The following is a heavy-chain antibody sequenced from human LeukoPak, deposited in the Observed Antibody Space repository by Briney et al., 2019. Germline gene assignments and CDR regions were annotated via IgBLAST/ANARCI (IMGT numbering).Heavy chain of an antibody. CDR1: GGSISSGGYY. Sequence: PSETLSLTCTVSGGSISSGGYYWSWIRQHPGKGLEWIGYIYYSGSTYYNPSLKSRVTISVDTSKNQFSMKLSSVTAADTAVYYCARGQEMATILAYYFDYWGQGTLVTVSS. J-gene: IGHJ4*02. V-gene: IGHV4-31*03. CDR2: IYYSGST. D-gene: IGHD5-24*01. CDR3: ARGQEMATILAYYFDY.